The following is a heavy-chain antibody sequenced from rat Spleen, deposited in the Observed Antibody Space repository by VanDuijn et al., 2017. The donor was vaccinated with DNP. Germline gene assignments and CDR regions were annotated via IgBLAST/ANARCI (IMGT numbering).Heavy chain of an antibody. J-gene: IGHJ2*01. V-gene: IGHV5-22*01. CDR3: ARPDY. CDR2: IGSPAYAP. Sequence: EVQLVESGGDLVRPGRSVKIACAASGFTFSAYYVAWVRQAPAKGLEWVAYIGSPAYAPYYGDSVKGRFTISRDNAKSTLYLQMNSLRSEDTATYYCARPDYWGQGVMVTVSS. CDR1: GFTFSAYY.